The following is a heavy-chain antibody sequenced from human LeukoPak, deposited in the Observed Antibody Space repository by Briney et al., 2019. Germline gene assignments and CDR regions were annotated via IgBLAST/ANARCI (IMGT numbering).Heavy chain of an antibody. Sequence: ASVKVSCKASGYTFTSYGISWVRQAPGQGLEWMGWISAYNGNTNYAQKLQGRVTMTTDTSTSTAYMELRRLRSDDTAVYYCARDYGFLEWLPPHYGMDVWGQGTTVTVSS. CDR3: ARDYGFLEWLPPHYGMDV. CDR1: GYTFTSYG. D-gene: IGHD3-3*01. CDR2: ISAYNGNT. V-gene: IGHV1-18*01. J-gene: IGHJ6*02.